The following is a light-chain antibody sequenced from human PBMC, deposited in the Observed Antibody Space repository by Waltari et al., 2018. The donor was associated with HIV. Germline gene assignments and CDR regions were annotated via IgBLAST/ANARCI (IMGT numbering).Light chain of an antibody. V-gene: IGLV1-44*01. J-gene: IGLJ2*01. CDR1: SSNIGSNA. CDR3: AAWDDSLRGV. Sequence: QSVLTQPPSASGTPGQRVTISCSGSSSNIGSNAVNWYKQLPGTAPKLLIYSNKRRPSGVPDRFSGSRSGTSASLAISGLQSEDEAYYYCAAWDDSLRGVFGGGTKLTVL. CDR2: SNK.